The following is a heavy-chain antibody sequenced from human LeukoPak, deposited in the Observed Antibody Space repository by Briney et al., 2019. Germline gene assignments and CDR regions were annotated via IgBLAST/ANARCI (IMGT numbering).Heavy chain of an antibody. CDR3: ARKAVVVPAARYSSSWYDY. Sequence: SETLSLTCAVYGGSFSGYYWSWIRQPPGKGLEWIGEINHSGSTNYNPSLKSRVTISVDTSKNQFSLKLSSVTAADTAVYYCARKAVVVPAARYSSSWYDYWGQGTLVTVSS. CDR1: GGSFSGYY. CDR2: INHSGST. J-gene: IGHJ4*02. D-gene: IGHD6-13*01. V-gene: IGHV4-34*01.